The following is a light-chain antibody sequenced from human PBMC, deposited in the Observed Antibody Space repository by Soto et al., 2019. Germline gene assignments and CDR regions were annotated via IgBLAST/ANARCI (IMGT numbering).Light chain of an antibody. V-gene: IGKV1-39*01. CDR1: QTISNH. CDR3: QQSHTTPLFT. CDR2: AAS. Sequence: DIQMTQSPSSLSASVGDRVTITCRASQTISNHLNWYQRKPGQAPKLLIYAASSLHSGVPSRFSGSGSGTDFSLTISGLQPEDFATYYCQQSHTTPLFTFGPGTKVDIK. J-gene: IGKJ3*01.